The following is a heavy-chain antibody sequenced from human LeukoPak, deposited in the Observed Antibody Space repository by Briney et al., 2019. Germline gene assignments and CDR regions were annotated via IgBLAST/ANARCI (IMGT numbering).Heavy chain of an antibody. J-gene: IGHJ4*02. D-gene: IGHD3-22*01. CDR2: MNPNSSNT. V-gene: IGHV1-8*01. CDR3: ARDLNYYDSSGYYGY. CDR1: GYTFTSYD. Sequence: GASVKVSCKASGYTFTSYDINWVRQATGQGLEWMGWMNPNSSNTGYAQKFQGRVTMTRDTSTSTVYMELSSLRSEDTAVYYCARDLNYYDSSGYYGYWGQGTLVTVSS.